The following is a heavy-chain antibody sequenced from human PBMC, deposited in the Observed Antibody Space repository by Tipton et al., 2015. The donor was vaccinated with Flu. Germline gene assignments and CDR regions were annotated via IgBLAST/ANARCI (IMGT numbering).Heavy chain of an antibody. V-gene: IGHV3-7*01. D-gene: IGHD1-1*01. CDR2: IKQDGSEK. CDR1: GFTFSSYW. J-gene: IGHJ3*02. Sequence: SLRLSCAASGFTFSSYWMSWVRQAPGKGLEWVANIKQDGSEKYYVDSVKGRFTISRDNAKSSLYLQMNSLRAEDTAVYYCARYNWGYAFDIWGQGTMVTVSS. CDR3: ARYNWGYAFDI.